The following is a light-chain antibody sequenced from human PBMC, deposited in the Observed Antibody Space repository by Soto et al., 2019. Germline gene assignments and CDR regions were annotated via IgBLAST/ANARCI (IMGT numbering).Light chain of an antibody. Sequence: AIRMSQTPSTSYGSTGDTVTINCXASQGISSYLAWYQQKPGKAPKLLIYAASTLQSGVPSRFSGSGSGTDFTLTISCLQSENFATYYCQQYYSYPRTFGQGTKVDI. V-gene: IGKV1-8*01. J-gene: IGKJ1*01. CDR1: QGISSY. CDR2: AAS. CDR3: QQYYSYPRT.